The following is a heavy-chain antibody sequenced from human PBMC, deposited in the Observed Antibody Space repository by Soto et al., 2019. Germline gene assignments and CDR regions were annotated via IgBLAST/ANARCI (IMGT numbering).Heavy chain of an antibody. D-gene: IGHD3-10*02. Sequence: EVQLVEPGGGLVQPGGSLRLSCAASGFTFSGSAIHWVRQASGKGLEWLGLIRSKANNYATAYGASVKGRFTISRDDSKNTAYLQMNSLETEDTAIYYCSRQMFSPDNHWGQGTLVTVSS. CDR2: IRSKANNYAT. CDR3: SRQMFSPDNH. CDR1: GFTFSGSA. J-gene: IGHJ5*02. V-gene: IGHV3-73*01.